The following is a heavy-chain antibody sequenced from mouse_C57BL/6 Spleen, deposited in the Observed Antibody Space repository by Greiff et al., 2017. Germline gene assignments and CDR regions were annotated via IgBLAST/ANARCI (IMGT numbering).Heavy chain of an antibody. V-gene: IGHV1-64*01. J-gene: IGHJ4*01. CDR1: GYTFTSYW. CDR2: IYPNSGST. Sequence: QVQLQQPGAELVKPGASVKLSCKASGYTFTSYWMHWVKQRPGQGLEWIGMIYPNSGSTNYNEKFKSKATLTVDKSSSTAYMQLSSLTSEDSAVYYCARSGWYRGYAMDYWGQGTSVTVSS. D-gene: IGHD2-1*01. CDR3: ARSGWYRGYAMDY.